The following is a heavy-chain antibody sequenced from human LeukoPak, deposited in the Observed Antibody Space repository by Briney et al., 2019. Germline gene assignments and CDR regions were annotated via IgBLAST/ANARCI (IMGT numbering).Heavy chain of an antibody. CDR1: AFTFSSYA. V-gene: IGHV3-23*01. CDR3: AKERGRRYGSGSFYY. J-gene: IGHJ4*02. CDR2: ISSSGGST. Sequence: PGGSLTLSWAASAFTFSSYAMSWVRQAPGKGLEWDSAISSSGGSTYYADSVKGRFTISRDNSKNTLYLQMNSLRAEDTAVYYCAKERGRRYGSGSFYYWGQGTLVTVYS. D-gene: IGHD3-10*01.